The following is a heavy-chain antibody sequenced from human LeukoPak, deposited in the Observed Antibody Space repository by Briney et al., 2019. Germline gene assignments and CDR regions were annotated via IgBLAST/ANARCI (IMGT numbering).Heavy chain of an antibody. CDR3: AKDRNYYDSSGYLTFDY. D-gene: IGHD3-22*01. Sequence: GGSLRLSCAASGFTFSSYEMNWVRQAPGKGLEWVSYISSSGSTIYYADSVKGRFTISRDNSKNTLYLQMNSLRAEDTAVYYCAKDRNYYDSSGYLTFDYWGQGTLVTVSS. J-gene: IGHJ4*02. V-gene: IGHV3-48*03. CDR1: GFTFSSYE. CDR2: ISSSGSTI.